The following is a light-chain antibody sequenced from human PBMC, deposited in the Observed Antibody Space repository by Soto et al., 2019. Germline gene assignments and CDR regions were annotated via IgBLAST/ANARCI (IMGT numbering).Light chain of an antibody. CDR1: QSLNRW. CDR2: DAS. CDR3: QDYDFCSYA. J-gene: IGKJ2*01. Sequence: IQMTQSPSTLSASVGERVTITCRASQSLNRWLAWYQQKPGKAPKVLIYDASSLESGATSRFSGSGSGTEFTFTITSLQPDDLGTSYYQDYDFCSYAFGQGTKVEIK. V-gene: IGKV1-5*01.